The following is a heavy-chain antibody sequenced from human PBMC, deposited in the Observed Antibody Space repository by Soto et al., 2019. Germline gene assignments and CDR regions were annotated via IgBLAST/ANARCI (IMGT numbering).Heavy chain of an antibody. CDR1: GFSLSTSGVG. Sequence: QITLKESGPTLVKPTQTLTLTCTFSGFSLSTSGVGVGWIRQPPGKALEWLALIYWDDDKRYSPSLKSRLTIPKDTSKPRGALTIPNMDPGDTPTYSGAHRRNGGRWGSRAHNGFAPWGKGTLFTVSS. J-gene: IGHJ5*02. CDR2: IYWDDDK. D-gene: IGHD2-21*01. CDR3: AHRRNGGRWGSRAHNGFAP. V-gene: IGHV2-5*02.